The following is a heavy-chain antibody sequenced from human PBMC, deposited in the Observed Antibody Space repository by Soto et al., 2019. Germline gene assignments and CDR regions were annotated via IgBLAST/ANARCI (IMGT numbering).Heavy chain of an antibody. V-gene: IGHV3-23*01. D-gene: IGHD6-19*01. CDR2: LSGSGTST. J-gene: IGHJ4*02. CDR1: GFSFVNYA. CDR3: AKATTNGGWFNPFDS. Sequence: LRLSCAASGFSFVNYAMNWVRQAPGKGLERVSGLSGSGTSTYYADSVKGRFTISRDNSRDTLFLQMNSLTADDTAVYYCAKATTNGGWFNPFDSWGQGALVTAPQ.